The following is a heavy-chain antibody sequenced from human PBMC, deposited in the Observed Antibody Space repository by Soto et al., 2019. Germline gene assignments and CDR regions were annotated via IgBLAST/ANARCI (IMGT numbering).Heavy chain of an antibody. Sequence: PGWALRLSCAASGFSFSNYEMTWARQAPGKGLYWFAFINPSIGTXXXSDSLKFXXTSSMDNSKNXRYRQXNRLKVEDTAVYYWVKGRWMHVWGPGPTFTVSS. CDR3: VKGRWMHV. CDR2: INPSIGTX. CDR1: GFSFSNYE. V-gene: IGHV3-23*01. J-gene: IGHJ6*02. D-gene: IGHD6-13*01.